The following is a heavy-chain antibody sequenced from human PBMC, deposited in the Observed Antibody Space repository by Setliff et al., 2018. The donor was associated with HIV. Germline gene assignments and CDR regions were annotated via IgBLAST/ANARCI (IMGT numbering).Heavy chain of an antibody. CDR1: GGTFSSYA. CDR3: ARGTDGDYYYYMDV. J-gene: IGHJ6*03. V-gene: IGHV1-69*13. CDR2: IIPIFATP. Sequence: SVKVSCKASGGTFSSYAVSWVRQAPGQGLEWMGGIIPIFATPNYAQKFQGRVTITADGSTRTVYMVLSSLRSEDTAVYYCARGTDGDYYYYMDVWGKGTTVTVSS. D-gene: IGHD3-10*01.